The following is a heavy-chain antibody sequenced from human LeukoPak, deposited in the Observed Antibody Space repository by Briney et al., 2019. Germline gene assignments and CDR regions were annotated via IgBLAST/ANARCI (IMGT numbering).Heavy chain of an antibody. J-gene: IGHJ4*02. CDR3: ARDSGSGSYYPDY. V-gene: IGHV4-34*01. Sequence: PSETLSLTCAVYGGSFSGYYWSWIRQPPGKGLEWIGEINHSGSTNYNPSLKSRVTISIDTSRNQFSLKLSSVTAADTAVYYCARDSGSGSYYPDYWGQGTLATVSS. D-gene: IGHD3-10*01. CDR1: GGSFSGYY. CDR2: INHSGST.